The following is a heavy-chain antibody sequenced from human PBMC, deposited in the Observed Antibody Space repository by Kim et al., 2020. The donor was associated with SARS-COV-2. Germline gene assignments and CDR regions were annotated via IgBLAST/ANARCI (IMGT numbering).Heavy chain of an antibody. J-gene: IGHJ3*02. CDR3: ARVGYSSSWEAFDI. D-gene: IGHD6-13*01. V-gene: IGHV1-2*02. Sequence: QKFQGRVTMTRDTSISTAYMELSRLRSDDTAVYYCARVGYSSSWEAFDIWGQGTMVTVSS.